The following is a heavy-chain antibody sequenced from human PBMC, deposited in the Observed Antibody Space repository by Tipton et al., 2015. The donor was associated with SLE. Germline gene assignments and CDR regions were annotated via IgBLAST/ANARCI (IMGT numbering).Heavy chain of an antibody. CDR2: IHPGDSDT. J-gene: IGHJ4*02. D-gene: IGHD3-22*01. V-gene: IGHV5-51*01. CDR1: GYIFTTHW. Sequence: QSGAEVKKPGESLKISCKGSGYIFTTHWIAWVRQMPGKGLEWMGVIHPGDSDTRYSPSFQGQVTISADKSVNTAYLQWNSLKASGAAMYYCSRRFSDSSGYKYFFDSGGQGPQVTVSS. CDR3: SRRFSDSSGYKYFFDS.